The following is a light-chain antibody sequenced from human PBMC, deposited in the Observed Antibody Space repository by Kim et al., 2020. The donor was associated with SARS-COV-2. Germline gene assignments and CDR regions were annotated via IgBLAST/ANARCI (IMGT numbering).Light chain of an antibody. J-gene: IGKJ1*01. CDR2: DAS. V-gene: IGKV3D-20*01. CDR3: QQYSSSPT. CDR1: QIVSSSY. Sequence: EIVLTQSPATLSLSPGERATLSCGASQIVSSSYLAWYQQKPGLAPRLLIYDASSRATGIPDRFSGSGSGTDFTLTISRLEPEDFAVYYYQQYSSSPTFGQGTKVDIK.